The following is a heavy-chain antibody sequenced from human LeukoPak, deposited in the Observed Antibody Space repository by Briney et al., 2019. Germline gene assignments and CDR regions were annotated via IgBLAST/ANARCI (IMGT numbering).Heavy chain of an antibody. CDR1: GFTFSDHY. V-gene: IGHV3-72*01. J-gene: IGHJ3*01. D-gene: IGHD4/OR15-4a*01. Sequence: GGSLRLSCAASGFTFSDHYMDWVRQAPGKGLEWVGRIKNKAGGYTTEYAASVKGRFTISRDDSKNSLYLEVNSLKTEDTAVYHCAILRSRMVPSTFDVWGQGTMVTVSS. CDR3: AILRSRMVPSTFDV. CDR2: IKNKAGGYTT.